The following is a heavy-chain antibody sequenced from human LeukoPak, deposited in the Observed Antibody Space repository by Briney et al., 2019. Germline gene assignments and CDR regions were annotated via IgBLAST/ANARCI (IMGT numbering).Heavy chain of an antibody. J-gene: IGHJ4*02. CDR3: VKVAHYYYGSESYYFFEH. V-gene: IGHV3-11*04. CDR1: GFTFSYYY. CDR2: ISSSGSTI. Sequence: GGSLRLSCAASGFTFSYYYMSWIRQAPGKGLEWVSYISSSGSTIYYADSVKGRFTISRDNAKNSLYLQMNSLRVEDTAIYYCVKVAHYYYGSESYYFFEHWGQGTPVTASS. D-gene: IGHD3-10*01.